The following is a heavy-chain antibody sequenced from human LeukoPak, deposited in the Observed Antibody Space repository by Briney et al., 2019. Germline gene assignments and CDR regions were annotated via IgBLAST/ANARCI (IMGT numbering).Heavy chain of an antibody. CDR2: ISSSGSTI. V-gene: IGHV3-11*01. J-gene: IGHJ4*02. Sequence: SGGSLRLSCAASGFTFSDYYMSWIRQAPGKGLEWVSYISSSGSTIYYADSVKGRFTISRDNAKNSLYLQMNSLRAEDTAVYYCASGPQGGVYESSGYCDYWGQGTLVTVSS. CDR3: ASGPQGGVYESSGYCDY. CDR1: GFTFSDYY. D-gene: IGHD3-22*01.